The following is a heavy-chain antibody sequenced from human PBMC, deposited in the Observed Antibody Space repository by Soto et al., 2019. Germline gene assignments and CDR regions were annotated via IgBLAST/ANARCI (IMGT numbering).Heavy chain of an antibody. J-gene: IGHJ4*02. CDR2: IDYSGTA. CDR3: ATTEYATRGRVY. Sequence: QVQLQESGPGLVKPSQTLSLTCTVSGGSVSSGDYYWTWIRQSPGKGLDWIGFIDYSGTAYYNPALKSRLTILVHTSSNRSSPKLGSVTAAGRSVYACATTEYATRGRVYWGQGTLVTVSS. CDR1: GGSVSSGDYY. V-gene: IGHV4-30-4*01. D-gene: IGHD1-1*01.